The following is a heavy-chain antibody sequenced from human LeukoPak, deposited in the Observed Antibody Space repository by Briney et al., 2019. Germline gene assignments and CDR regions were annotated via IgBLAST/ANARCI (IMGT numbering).Heavy chain of an antibody. V-gene: IGHV4-34*01. Sequence: SETLSLTCAVYGGSFSGYYWSWIRQPPGKGLEWVGEINHIRSTNYNPSLTSRVTRSADTSKNQISLKLSSVTAADTAVYYCARTVGYCSSTSCYAIDYRGQGTLVTVSS. CDR1: GGSFSGYY. CDR2: INHIRST. J-gene: IGHJ4*02. D-gene: IGHD2-2*01. CDR3: ARTVGYCSSTSCYAIDY.